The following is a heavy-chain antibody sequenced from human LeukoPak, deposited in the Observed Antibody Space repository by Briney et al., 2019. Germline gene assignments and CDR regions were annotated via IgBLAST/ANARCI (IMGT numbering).Heavy chain of an antibody. CDR2: INGGGGST. V-gene: IGHV3-23*01. Sequence: GGSLRLSCAASGFTFSNSWMSWVRQAPGKGLEWVSAINGGGGSTYYADSVKGRFTISRDNSKNTLYLQMNSLRAEDTAVYYCAELGITMIGGVWGKGTTVTISS. CDR3: AELGITMIGGV. D-gene: IGHD3-10*02. J-gene: IGHJ6*04. CDR1: GFTFSNSW.